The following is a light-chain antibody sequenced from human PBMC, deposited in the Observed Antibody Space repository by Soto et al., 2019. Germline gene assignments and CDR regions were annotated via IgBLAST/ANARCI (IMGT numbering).Light chain of an antibody. J-gene: IGKJ1*01. CDR3: EPYNTYLT. CDR1: QSISSW. CDR2: KAS. V-gene: IGKV1-5*03. Sequence: MQRTRCHSTVCASVGDRVTITCRASQSISSWLAWYQQKPGKAPNLLIYKASSLKNGVPSRFSGSGSGTEFTLTISRLQPDDFATYYGEPYNTYLTFGQGTKVDIK.